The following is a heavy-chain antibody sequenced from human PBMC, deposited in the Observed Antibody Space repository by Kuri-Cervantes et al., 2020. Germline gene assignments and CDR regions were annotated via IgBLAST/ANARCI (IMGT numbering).Heavy chain of an antibody. CDR3: AKVLGVRGVISRYYYYGMDV. J-gene: IGHJ6*02. V-gene: IGHV3-23*01. CDR2: ISGGGGNT. D-gene: IGHD3-10*01. Sequence: GGSLRLSCTASGLTFSSYAMSWVRQAPGKGLEWVSAISGGGGNTYYADSVKGRFTISRDNSKNTLYLQMNSLRAEDTAVYYCAKVLGVRGVISRYYYYGMDVWGQGTTVTVSS. CDR1: GLTFSSYA.